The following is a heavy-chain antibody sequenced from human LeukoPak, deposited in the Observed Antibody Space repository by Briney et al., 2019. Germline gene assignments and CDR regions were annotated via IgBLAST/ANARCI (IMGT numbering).Heavy chain of an antibody. CDR1: GFTFSSYG. V-gene: IGHV3-33*01. Sequence: PGRSLRLSCAASGFTFSSYGMHWVRQAPGKGLEWVAVIWYDGSNKYYADSVKGRFTISRDNSKNTLYLQMNSLRAEDTAVYYCARAPVPGIAVAASYYFDYWGQGTLVTVSS. J-gene: IGHJ4*02. D-gene: IGHD6-19*01. CDR2: IWYDGSNK. CDR3: ARAPVPGIAVAASYYFDY.